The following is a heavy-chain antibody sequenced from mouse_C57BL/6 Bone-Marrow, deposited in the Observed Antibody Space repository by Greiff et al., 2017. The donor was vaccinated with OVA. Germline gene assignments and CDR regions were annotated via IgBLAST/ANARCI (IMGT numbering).Heavy chain of an antibody. V-gene: IGHV14-4*01. CDR1: GFNIKDDY. J-gene: IGHJ1*03. CDR2: IDPENGDT. D-gene: IGHD1-1*01. CDR3: ATEEYDGSHWYFDV. Sequence: VQLQQSGAELVRPGASVKLSCTASGFNIKDDYMHWVKQRPEQGLEWIGWIDPENGDTEYASKFQGKATITADTSSNTAYLQLSSLTSEDTAVYDCATEEYDGSHWYFDVWGTGTTVTVSS.